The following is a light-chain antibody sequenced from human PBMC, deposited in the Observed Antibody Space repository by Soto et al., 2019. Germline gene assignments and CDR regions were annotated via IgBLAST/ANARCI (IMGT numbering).Light chain of an antibody. J-gene: IGKJ4*01. Sequence: EIVLTQSPATLPLSPGQRATLSCRASENIRRFLAWYQQKPDQALRLLIFDASNRATSLPARYSGSGSGTDLTLTISSLEPEDFAHYYFQQRDNWPLTFGGRTKVEVK. V-gene: IGKV3-11*01. CDR3: QQRDNWPLT. CDR1: ENIRRF. CDR2: DAS.